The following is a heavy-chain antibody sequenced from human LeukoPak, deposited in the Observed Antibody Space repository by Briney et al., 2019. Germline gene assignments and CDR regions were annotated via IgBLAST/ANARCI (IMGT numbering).Heavy chain of an antibody. V-gene: IGHV3-33*06. CDR3: AKGRLAYYDSSGSLRH. CDR2: IWYDGSNK. Sequence: PGGSLRLSCAASGFTFSSYSMNWVRQAPGKGLEWVAVIWYDGSNKYYADSVKGRFTISRDNSKNTLYLQMNSLRAEDTAVYYCAKGRLAYYDSSGSLRHWGQGTLVTVSS. D-gene: IGHD3-22*01. J-gene: IGHJ4*02. CDR1: GFTFSSYS.